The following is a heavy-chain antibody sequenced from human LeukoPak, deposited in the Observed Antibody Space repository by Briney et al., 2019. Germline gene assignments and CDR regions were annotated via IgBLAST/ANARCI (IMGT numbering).Heavy chain of an antibody. CDR1: GFTVSSNY. V-gene: IGHV3-53*01. D-gene: IGHD5-12*01. CDR3: ARESGYDSYFDY. CDR2: IYSGGST. Sequence: GGSLRLSCAASGFTVSSNYMSWVRQAPGKGLEGVSVIYSGGSTYYADSVKGRFNISRDNSKNTLYLQMNSLRAEDTAVYYCARESGYDSYFDYWGQGTLVTVSS. J-gene: IGHJ4*02.